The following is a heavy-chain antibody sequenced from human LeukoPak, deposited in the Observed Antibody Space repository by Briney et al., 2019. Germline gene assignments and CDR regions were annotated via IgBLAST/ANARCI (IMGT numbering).Heavy chain of an antibody. V-gene: IGHV1-2*02. J-gene: IGHJ6*02. CDR1: GYTFTGYY. Sequence: ASVKVSCKASGYTFTGYYMHWVRQAPGQGLEWMGWINPSSGGTNYVQKFQGRVTMTRDTSISTAYMELSRLRSDDTAVYYCAREQWLGSFYYYYGMDVWGQGTTVTVSS. CDR3: AREQWLGSFYYYYGMDV. D-gene: IGHD6-19*01. CDR2: INPSSGGT.